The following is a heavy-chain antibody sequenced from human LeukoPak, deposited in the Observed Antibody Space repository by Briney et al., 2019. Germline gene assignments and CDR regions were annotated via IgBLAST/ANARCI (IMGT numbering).Heavy chain of an antibody. CDR3: ARDGYYYYGMDV. CDR1: GGSISSGDYY. V-gene: IGHV4-30-4*01. CDR2: IYHSGST. J-gene: IGHJ6*04. Sequence: SQTLSLTCTVSGGSISSGDYYWSWIRQPPGKGLEWIGYIYHSGSTYYNPSLKSRVTISVDTSKNQFSLKLSSVTAADTAVYYCARDGYYYYGMDVWGKGTTVTVSS.